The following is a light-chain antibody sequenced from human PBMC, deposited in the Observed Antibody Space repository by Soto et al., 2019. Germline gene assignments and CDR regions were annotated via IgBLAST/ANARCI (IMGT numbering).Light chain of an antibody. V-gene: IGKV3-15*01. Sequence: ETVMTQSAATLSVSPGERATLSCRASQSVSSNLAWYQHKPGQAPRLLIYGASTRVTGIPARFSGSGSGTEFTLTISSLQSEDFAVYYCQQYNNWPRTFGQGTNVEIK. J-gene: IGKJ1*01. CDR2: GAS. CDR3: QQYNNWPRT. CDR1: QSVSSN.